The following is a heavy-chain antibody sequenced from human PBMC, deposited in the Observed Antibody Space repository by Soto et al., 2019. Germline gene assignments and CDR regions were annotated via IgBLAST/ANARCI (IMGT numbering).Heavy chain of an antibody. CDR3: ARGGSSWSAEYYQH. D-gene: IGHD6-13*01. V-gene: IGHV1-18*01. CDR2: ISGDNGNT. J-gene: IGHJ1*01. Sequence: QVQLVQSGAEVKKPGASVKVSCKASGYTFTNYGISWVRQAPGQGPEWVGWISGDNGNTKYAQTLQGRVTMTTDTSTSTAYMELRSLRSDDTAVYYCARGGSSWSAEYYQHWGQGTLVIVSS. CDR1: GYTFTNYG.